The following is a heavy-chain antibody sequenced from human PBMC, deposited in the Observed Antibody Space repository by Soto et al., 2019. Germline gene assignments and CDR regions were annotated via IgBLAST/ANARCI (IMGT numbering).Heavy chain of an antibody. CDR1: GGSISSYY. V-gene: IGHV4-59*08. Sequence: SETLSLTCTVSGGSISSYYWSWIRQPPGKGLEWIGYIYYSGSTNYNPSLKSRVTISVDTSKNQFSLKLSSVTAADTAVYYCARLYGSYHNGAFDIWGQGTMVTVSS. J-gene: IGHJ3*02. CDR3: ARLYGSYHNGAFDI. D-gene: IGHD1-26*01. CDR2: IYYSGST.